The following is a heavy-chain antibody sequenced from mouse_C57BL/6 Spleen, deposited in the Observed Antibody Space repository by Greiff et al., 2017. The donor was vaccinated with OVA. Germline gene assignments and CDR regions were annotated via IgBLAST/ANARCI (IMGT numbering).Heavy chain of an antibody. CDR1: GYTFTSYW. D-gene: IGHD1-1*01. CDR2: INPSNGGT. J-gene: IGHJ1*03. V-gene: IGHV1-53*01. CDR3: ARVGGSSSWYCDV. Sequence: QVQLQQPGTELVKPGASVKLSCKASGYTFTSYWMHWVKQRPGQGLEWIGNINPSNGGTNYNEKFKSKATLTVDKSSSTAYMQLSSLTSEDSAVYYGARVGGSSSWYCDVWGTGTTVTVSS.